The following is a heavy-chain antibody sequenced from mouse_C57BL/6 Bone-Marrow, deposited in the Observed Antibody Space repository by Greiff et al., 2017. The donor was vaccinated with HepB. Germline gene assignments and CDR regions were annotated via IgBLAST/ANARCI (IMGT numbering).Heavy chain of an antibody. Sequence: DVKLQESGPGLVKPSQSLSLTCSVTGYSITSGYYWNWIRQFPGNKLEWMGYISYDGSNNYNPSLKNRISITRDTSKNQFFLKLNSVTTEDTATYYCARAYYSNYFAYWGQGTLVTVSA. CDR3: ARAYYSNYFAY. CDR1: GYSITSGYY. D-gene: IGHD2-5*01. CDR2: ISYDGSN. V-gene: IGHV3-6*01. J-gene: IGHJ3*01.